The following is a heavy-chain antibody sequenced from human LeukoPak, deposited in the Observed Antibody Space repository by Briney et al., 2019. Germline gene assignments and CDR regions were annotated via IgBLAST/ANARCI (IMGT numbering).Heavy chain of an antibody. CDR3: AKERDSDYYPNKFDY. V-gene: IGHV3-48*03. D-gene: IGHD3-22*01. CDR1: GFTFSSYE. Sequence: GGSLRLSCAASGFTFSSYEMNWVRQAPGKGLEWVSYISSSGSTTYYADSVKGRFTISRDNSKNTLYVQMNSLRAEDTAVYYCAKERDSDYYPNKFDYWGQGTLVTVSS. CDR2: ISSSGSTT. J-gene: IGHJ4*02.